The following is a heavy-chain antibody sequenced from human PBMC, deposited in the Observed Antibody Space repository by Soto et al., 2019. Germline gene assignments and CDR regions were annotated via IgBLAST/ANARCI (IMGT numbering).Heavy chain of an antibody. V-gene: IGHV1-2*04. CDR2: INPNSGGT. D-gene: IGHD3-22*01. CDR1: GYTFTGYY. J-gene: IGHJ5*02. CDR3: ARDRPHGLITMIYWFDP. Sequence: GASVKVSCKASGYTFTGYYMHWVRQAPGQGLEWMGWINPNSGGTNYAQKFQGWVTMTRDTSISTAYMELSRLRSDDTAVYYCARDRPHGLITMIYWFDPWGQGTLVTVSS.